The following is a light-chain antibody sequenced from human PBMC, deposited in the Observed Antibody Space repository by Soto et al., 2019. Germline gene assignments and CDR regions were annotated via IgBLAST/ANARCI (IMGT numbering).Light chain of an antibody. J-gene: IGKJ1*01. Sequence: DIHLTQSPSFLSASVGDRVTITCRAIQGISSNLSWYQQKPGKAPNFLIDAASTLQSGVPSRFSGSGSGTEFTLPISSLQPEDFTTYYCQQLNSYPRTFGQGTKVEIK. CDR2: AAS. CDR1: QGISSN. CDR3: QQLNSYPRT. V-gene: IGKV1-9*01.